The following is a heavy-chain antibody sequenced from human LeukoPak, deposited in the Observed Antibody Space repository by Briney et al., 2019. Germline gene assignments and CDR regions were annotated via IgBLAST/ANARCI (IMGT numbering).Heavy chain of an antibody. CDR3: ARGGATRHDY. CDR1: GFTFSSYS. D-gene: IGHD5-12*01. J-gene: IGHJ4*02. Sequence: PGGSLRLSRAASGFTFSSYSMNWVRQAPGKGMEWVSYISSISRTIYYADSVKGRFTISRDNAKNSLYLQMNSLRAEDTAVYYCARGGATRHDYWGQGTLVTVSS. CDR2: ISSISRTI. V-gene: IGHV3-48*01.